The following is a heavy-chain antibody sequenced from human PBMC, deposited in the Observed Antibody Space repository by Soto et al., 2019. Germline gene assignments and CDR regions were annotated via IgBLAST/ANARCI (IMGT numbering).Heavy chain of an antibody. CDR1: GFTFIDYW. D-gene: IGHD2-2*01. CDR3: VKDGGYCSSTTCYSPRNHYFDS. J-gene: IGHJ4*02. Sequence: GGSLRLSCAASGFTFIDYWMSWVRQAPGKGPEWVANIKFDGSVKQYVDSVRGRFTISRDNSRNSLFLQMNSLRAGDTAVYYCVKDGGYCSSTTCYSPRNHYFDSWGQGTLVTVSS. V-gene: IGHV3-7*03. CDR2: IKFDGSVK.